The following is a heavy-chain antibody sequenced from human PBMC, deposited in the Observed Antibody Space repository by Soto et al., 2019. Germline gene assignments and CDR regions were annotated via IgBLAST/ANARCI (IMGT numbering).Heavy chain of an antibody. CDR2: ISYTGTT. D-gene: IGHD6-13*01. Sequence: QVQLQESGPGLVKASQTLSLTCTVSGGSIRSENYYWNWIRQRPGKGLEWIGYISYTGTTAYNPSLQSRVSISWDSSQNHFSLRVNSVTAADAAIYYCARDHAEQLEGKNYYTGMDVWGHGTPVTVSS. V-gene: IGHV4-31*03. J-gene: IGHJ6*02. CDR3: ARDHAEQLEGKNYYTGMDV. CDR1: GGSIRSENYY.